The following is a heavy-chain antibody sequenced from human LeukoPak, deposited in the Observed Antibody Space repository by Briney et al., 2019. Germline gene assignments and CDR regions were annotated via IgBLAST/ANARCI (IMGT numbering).Heavy chain of an antibody. Sequence: PSETLSPTCTVSGGSISSYYWSWIRQPPGKGLEWIGYIYYSGSTNYNPSLKSRVTISVDTSKNQFSLKLSSVTAADTAVYYCARDGRPETVNYYDILTGYSSHNWFDPWGQGTLVTVSS. CDR1: GGSISSYY. J-gene: IGHJ5*02. CDR2: IYYSGST. D-gene: IGHD3-9*01. V-gene: IGHV4-59*01. CDR3: ARDGRPETVNYYDILTGYSSHNWFDP.